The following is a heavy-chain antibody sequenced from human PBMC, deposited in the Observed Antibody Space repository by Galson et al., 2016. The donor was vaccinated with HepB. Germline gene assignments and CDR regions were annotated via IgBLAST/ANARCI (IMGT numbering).Heavy chain of an antibody. Sequence: SLRLSCAASAFTFSNFGMHWVRQAPGKGLQWVAVIWYNGGQKYYADSAKGRFTISRDNSENTLYLQMNNLRAEDTAVYYCVRGDHYATSGYFLDHWGQGTLVTVSS. D-gene: IGHD3-22*01. CDR3: VRGDHYATSGYFLDH. V-gene: IGHV3-33*01. J-gene: IGHJ4*02. CDR1: AFTFSNFG. CDR2: IWYNGGQK.